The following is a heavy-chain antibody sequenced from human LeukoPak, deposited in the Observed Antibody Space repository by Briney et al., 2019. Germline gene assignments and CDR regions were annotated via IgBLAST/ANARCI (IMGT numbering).Heavy chain of an antibody. J-gene: IGHJ4*02. CDR2: ISYDGSNK. Sequence: GGSLRLSCAASGFTFSSYAVHWVRQAPGKGLEWVAVISYDGSNKYYADSVKGRFTISRDNSKNTLYLQMNSLRAEDTAVYYCARFGTYNWNDEDEGYWGQGTLVTVSS. CDR3: ARFGTYNWNDEDEGY. D-gene: IGHD1-20*01. V-gene: IGHV3-30-3*01. CDR1: GFTFSSYA.